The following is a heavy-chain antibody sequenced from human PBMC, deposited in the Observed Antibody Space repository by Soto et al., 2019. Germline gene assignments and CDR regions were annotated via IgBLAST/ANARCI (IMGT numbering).Heavy chain of an antibody. J-gene: IGHJ6*02. CDR1: GGTFSSYA. D-gene: IGHD3-10*01. V-gene: IGHV1-69*01. CDR2: IIPIFGTA. Sequence: QVQLVQSGAEVKKPGSSVKVSCKASGGTFSSYAISWVRQAPGQGLEWMGGIIPIFGTANYAQTFQGRVTITEDESTSTAYMELSSLRSEDTAVYYCAREGPDCYGSGIYQYYYGMDVWGQGTTVTVSS. CDR3: AREGPDCYGSGIYQYYYGMDV.